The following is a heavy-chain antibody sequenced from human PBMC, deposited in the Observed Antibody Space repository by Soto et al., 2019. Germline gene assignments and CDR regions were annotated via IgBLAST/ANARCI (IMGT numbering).Heavy chain of an antibody. CDR3: VRTGDGHHDFLDY. CDR2: ISAYNGNT. V-gene: IGHV1-18*01. J-gene: IGHJ4*02. CDR1: GYTFTSYG. Sequence: QVQMVQSGTEVKKPGASVKVSCKASGYTFTSYGLSWVRQAPGQGLEWMGWISAYNGNTKYAQKVQDRVTMTTDTPTNTAYMELRSLRSDDTAVYYCVRTGDGHHDFLDYWGQGILVSVSS. D-gene: IGHD1-1*01.